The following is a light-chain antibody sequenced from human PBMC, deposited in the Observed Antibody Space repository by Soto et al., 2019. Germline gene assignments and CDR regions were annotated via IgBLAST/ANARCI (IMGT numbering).Light chain of an antibody. J-gene: IGKJ1*01. Sequence: DIVMTQSPDSLAVSLGERATITCKSSQGVLFTSNNKDFLAWYQQRPGQSPKLILFWASTRASGVPDRFSGSGSGTDFTLTIDSLQAEDAAVYYCHQFYSSPPTFGQGTKVDIK. CDR2: WAS. V-gene: IGKV4-1*01. CDR1: QGVLFTSNNKDF. CDR3: HQFYSSPPT.